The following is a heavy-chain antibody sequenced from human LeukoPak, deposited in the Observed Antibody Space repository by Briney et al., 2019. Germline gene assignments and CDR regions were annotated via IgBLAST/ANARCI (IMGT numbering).Heavy chain of an antibody. CDR2: IYTSGST. CDR1: GGSISSGSYY. CDR3: ARDSLHDSSGWLDAFDI. D-gene: IGHD6-19*01. J-gene: IGHJ3*02. Sequence: SQTLSLTCTVSGGSISSGSYYWRWVRQPAGKGLERLGRIYTSGSTNYNPSLKSRVTISVDTSKNQFSLKLSSVTAADTAVYYCARDSLHDSSGWLDAFDIWGQGTMVTVSS. V-gene: IGHV4-61*02.